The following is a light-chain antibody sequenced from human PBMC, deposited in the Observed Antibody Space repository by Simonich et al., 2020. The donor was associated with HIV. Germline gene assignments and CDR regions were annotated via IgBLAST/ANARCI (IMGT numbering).Light chain of an antibody. Sequence: QSVLTQPPSASGAPGQRVTISCSGSNSNIGTNTVNWYQQLPGTAPKLLIYKNNQRPSGVPARFSGSKSGTSASLAISGLQSEDEADYYCAAWDDSLNALVFGGGTKVTVL. CDR2: KNN. CDR3: AAWDDSLNALV. CDR1: NSNIGTNT. J-gene: IGLJ3*02. V-gene: IGLV1-44*01.